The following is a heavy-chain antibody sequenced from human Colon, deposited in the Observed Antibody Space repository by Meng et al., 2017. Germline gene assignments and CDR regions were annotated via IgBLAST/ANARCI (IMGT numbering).Heavy chain of an antibody. CDR2: NYHSGST. Sequence: HVRLAESGPSVVRPSGTLALTCAVSGGSISSCNWWSWVRQPPGKGLGWSGENYHSGSTNYNPSLKSRVTISVDKSKNQFSLKLSSVTAADTAVYYCARVRIYGLSDYWGQGTLVTVSS. CDR1: GGSISSCNW. CDR3: ARVRIYGLSDY. D-gene: IGHD4-17*01. V-gene: IGHV4-4*02. J-gene: IGHJ4*02.